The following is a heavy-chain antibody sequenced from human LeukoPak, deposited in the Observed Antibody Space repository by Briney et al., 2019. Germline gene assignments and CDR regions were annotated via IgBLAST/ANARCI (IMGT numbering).Heavy chain of an antibody. CDR3: AREVEWSGYYTGLY. CDR1: GYTFTGYY. Sequence: ASVKVSCKASGYTFTGYYMHWVRQAPGQALEWMGRINRNSSGTNYAQKFQGRVTMTRDRSISTAYMELSSLRSGDTAVYYCAREVEWSGYYTGLYWGQGTLVTVSS. CDR2: INRNSSGT. V-gene: IGHV1-2*06. D-gene: IGHD3-3*01. J-gene: IGHJ4*02.